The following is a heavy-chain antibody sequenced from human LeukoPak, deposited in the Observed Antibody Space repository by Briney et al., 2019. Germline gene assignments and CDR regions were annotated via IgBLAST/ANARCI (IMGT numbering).Heavy chain of an antibody. J-gene: IGHJ4*02. Sequence: SVKVSCTASGDTFSSYAISWVRQAPGQGLEWMGGIIPIFGTANYAQKFQGRVTITADKSTSTAYMELSSLRSEDTAVYYCARGRLVAGYYFDYWGQGTLVTVSS. CDR3: ARGRLVAGYYFDY. CDR2: IIPIFGTA. CDR1: GDTFSSYA. D-gene: IGHD6-19*01. V-gene: IGHV1-69*06.